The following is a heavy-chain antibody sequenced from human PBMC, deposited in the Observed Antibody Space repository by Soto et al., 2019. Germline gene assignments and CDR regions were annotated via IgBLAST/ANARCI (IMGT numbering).Heavy chain of an antibody. D-gene: IGHD6-13*01. Sequence: GGSLRLSCAASGFTFSSYAMSWVRQAPGKGLEWVSAISGSGGSTYYADSVKGRFTISRDNSKNTLYLQMNSPRAEDTAVYYCAKNLAARKYSSSWILDYWGQGTLVTV. J-gene: IGHJ4*02. CDR3: AKNLAARKYSSSWILDY. CDR2: ISGSGGST. V-gene: IGHV3-23*01. CDR1: GFTFSSYA.